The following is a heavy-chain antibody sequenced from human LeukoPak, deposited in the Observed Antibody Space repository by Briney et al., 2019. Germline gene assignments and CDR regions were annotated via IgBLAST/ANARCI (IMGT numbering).Heavy chain of an antibody. CDR3: ATDNKATCYSCHFDY. V-gene: IGHV3-15*07. CDR2: IKLNSEGGAT. Sequence: GGSLRLSCAVSGFTFSKACMNWVRQAPGKGLEWVARIKLNSEGGATDYAAPVKGRFSISRDDSKNTLSLQMNSLKTEGTAVYYCATDNKATCYSCHFDYWGQGALVSVSS. J-gene: IGHJ4*02. D-gene: IGHD2-15*01. CDR1: GFTFSKAC.